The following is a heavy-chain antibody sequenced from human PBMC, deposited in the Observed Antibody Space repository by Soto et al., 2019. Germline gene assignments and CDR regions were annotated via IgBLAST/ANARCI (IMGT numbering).Heavy chain of an antibody. CDR2: ISYNGNNQ. Sequence: QVPLVESGGGVVQPGTSLRLSCAASGFTFSTYDMHWVRRAPGKGLEWVAIISYNGNNQYYIDAVKGRFTISRDNSKNTLYLQMSSLRVEDTAVYYCAKDRWRGHAIGYWGQGTTVTVSS. D-gene: IGHD3-3*01. J-gene: IGHJ4*02. CDR3: AKDRWRGHAIGY. CDR1: GFTFSTYD. V-gene: IGHV3-30*18.